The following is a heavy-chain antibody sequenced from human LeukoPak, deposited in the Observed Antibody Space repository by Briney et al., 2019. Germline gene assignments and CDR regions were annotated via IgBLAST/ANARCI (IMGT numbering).Heavy chain of an antibody. CDR1: GFTVSSNY. CDR2: IYSGGGT. V-gene: IGHV3-66*01. J-gene: IGHJ4*02. D-gene: IGHD5-24*01. Sequence: GGSLRLSCTASGFTVSSNYMSWVRQAPGKGLEWVSVIYSGGGTYYADSVKGRFTISRDNSKNTLYLQMNSLRAEDTAVYYCARGASRDGSGYWGQGTLVTVSS. CDR3: ARGASRDGSGY.